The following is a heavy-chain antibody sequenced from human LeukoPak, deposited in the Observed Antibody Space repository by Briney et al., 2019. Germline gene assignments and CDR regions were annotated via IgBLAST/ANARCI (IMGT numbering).Heavy chain of an antibody. Sequence: GGSLRLSCAASGFTFSDYYMSWIRQAPGKGLEWVSYISNSGSTMYYADAVKGRFTISRDNAKNLLYLQMNSLRAEDTAVYYCARVRYTMVRGALGYWGQGTLVTVSS. CDR3: ARVRYTMVRGALGY. D-gene: IGHD3-10*01. V-gene: IGHV3-11*01. CDR1: GFTFSDYY. CDR2: ISNSGSTM. J-gene: IGHJ4*02.